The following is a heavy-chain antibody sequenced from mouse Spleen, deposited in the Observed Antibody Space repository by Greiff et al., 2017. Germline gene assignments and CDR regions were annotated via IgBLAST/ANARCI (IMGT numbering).Heavy chain of an antibody. CDR2: ISSGGSYT. CDR3: ARRGYYGSSYWYFDV. D-gene: IGHD1-1*01. J-gene: IGHJ1*01. Sequence: EVMLVESGGGLVKPGGSLKLSCAASGFTFSSYAMSWVRQTPEKRLEWVATISSGGSYTYYPDSVKGRFTISRDNAKNTLYLQMSSLRSEDTAMYYCARRGYYGSSYWYFDVWGAGTTVTVSS. CDR1: GFTFSSYA. V-gene: IGHV5-9-1*01.